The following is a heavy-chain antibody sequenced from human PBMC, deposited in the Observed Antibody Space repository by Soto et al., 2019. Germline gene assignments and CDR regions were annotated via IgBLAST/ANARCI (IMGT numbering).Heavy chain of an antibody. CDR3: ARSIGKDGYNYYYYYGMDV. D-gene: IGHD5-12*01. Sequence: ASVKASCKSSGYTFTGYYMHWVRQAPEQGLEWMGWINPNSGGTNYAQKFQGWVTMTRDTSISTAYMELSRLRSDDTAVYYCARSIGKDGYNYYYYYGMDVWGQGTTVTVSS. CDR2: INPNSGGT. CDR1: GYTFTGYY. V-gene: IGHV1-2*04. J-gene: IGHJ6*02.